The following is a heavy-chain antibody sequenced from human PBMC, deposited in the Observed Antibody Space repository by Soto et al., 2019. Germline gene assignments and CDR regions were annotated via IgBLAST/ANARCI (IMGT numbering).Heavy chain of an antibody. Sequence: GGSLRLSCAASGFTFDDYAMHWVRQAPGKGLEWVSGISWNSGSIGYADSVKGRFTISRDNAKNSLYLQMNSLRAEDTALYYCAKDPYSSSWYNSGWFEPWGQGTLVTVSS. V-gene: IGHV3-9*01. J-gene: IGHJ5*02. CDR3: AKDPYSSSWYNSGWFEP. CDR1: GFTFDDYA. D-gene: IGHD6-13*01. CDR2: ISWNSGSI.